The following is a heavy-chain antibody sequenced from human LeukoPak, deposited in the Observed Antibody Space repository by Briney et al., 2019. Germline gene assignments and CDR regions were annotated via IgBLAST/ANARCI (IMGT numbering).Heavy chain of an antibody. CDR2: INPNSGDT. V-gene: IGHV1-2*02. CDR3: GRDRHWNQGNFDY. CDR1: GYTFTGYY. D-gene: IGHD1-1*01. Sequence: ASVKVSCKASGYTFTGYYMHWVRQAPGQGLEWMGWINPNSGDTKYSQKFQGRVTMTRDTSIRTAHMELTRLRSDDTAVYYCGRDRHWNQGNFDYWGQGTLVTVSS. J-gene: IGHJ4*02.